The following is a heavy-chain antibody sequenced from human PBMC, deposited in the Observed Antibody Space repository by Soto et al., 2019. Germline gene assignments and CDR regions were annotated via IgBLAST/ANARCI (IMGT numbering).Heavy chain of an antibody. J-gene: IGHJ4*02. CDR3: SREFCRGGSCPNDY. Sequence: GSLRLSCAVTGFSVRSNYVTWVRQAPGKGLEWVSVIYSTGNTDYADSVKGRFTISRDISKDTVHLQLSSLRVDDTAVYYCSREFCRGGSCPNDYWGQGTQVTVSS. D-gene: IGHD2-15*01. V-gene: IGHV3-53*01. CDR2: IYSTGNT. CDR1: GFSVRSNY.